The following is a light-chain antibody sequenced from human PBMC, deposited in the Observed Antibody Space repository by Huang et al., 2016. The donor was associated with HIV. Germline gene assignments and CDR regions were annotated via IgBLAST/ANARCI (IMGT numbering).Light chain of an antibody. V-gene: IGKV1-27*01. J-gene: IGKJ1*01. CDR3: QRYNSVPRM. CDR1: QAIDNY. CDR2: GAT. Sequence: DMQMTQSPSSLSASVGARVTLSCRATQAIDNYLAWYQQKPGSVPNLLIYGATTLQSGVPSRFSGSGSGTNCTLTIASLQPEDVATYYCQRYNSVPRMFGQGTKVEIK.